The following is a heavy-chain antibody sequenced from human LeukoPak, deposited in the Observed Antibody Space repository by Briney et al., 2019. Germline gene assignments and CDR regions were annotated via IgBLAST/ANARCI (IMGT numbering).Heavy chain of an antibody. V-gene: IGHV4-38-2*01. Sequence: PSETLSLTCAVSGYSISSGYYWGWIRQPPGKGLEWSGSIYHSGSTYYNPSLKSRVTISVDTSKNQFSLKLSSVTAADTAVYYCARRQARDFWSGYPDSNWFDPWGQGTLVTVSS. CDR1: GYSISSGYY. J-gene: IGHJ5*02. CDR2: IYHSGST. CDR3: ARRQARDFWSGYPDSNWFDP. D-gene: IGHD3-3*01.